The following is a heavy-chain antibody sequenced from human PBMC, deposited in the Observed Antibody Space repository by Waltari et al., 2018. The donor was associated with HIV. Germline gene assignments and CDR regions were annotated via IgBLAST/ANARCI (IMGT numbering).Heavy chain of an antibody. CDR3: ARSDYYPPQTFDY. J-gene: IGHJ4*02. V-gene: IGHV4-59*01. D-gene: IGHD3-10*01. CDR1: GGSISSYY. Sequence: QVQLQESGPGLVKPSETLSLTCTVSGGSISSYYWSWIRQPPGKGLEWIGYIYYSGSTNYSPSLKGRVTISVDTSKNQFSLNLSSVTAADTAVYYWARSDYYPPQTFDYWGQGTLVTVSS. CDR2: IYYSGST.